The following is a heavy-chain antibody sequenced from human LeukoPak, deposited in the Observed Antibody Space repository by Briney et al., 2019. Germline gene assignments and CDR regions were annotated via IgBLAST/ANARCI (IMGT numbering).Heavy chain of an antibody. CDR3: ARHLSGITGYTYGRGIDY. CDR2: ISSSSDYI. CDR1: GFTFSSYS. V-gene: IGHV3-21*06. D-gene: IGHD5-18*01. Sequence: PGGSLRLSCAASGFTFSSYSMNWVRQASGRGLEWVSSISSSSDYIYYADSVKGRFTISRDNAKNSLYLQMNSLRAEDTAVYYCARHLSGITGYTYGRGIDYWGQGTLLTVSS. J-gene: IGHJ4*02.